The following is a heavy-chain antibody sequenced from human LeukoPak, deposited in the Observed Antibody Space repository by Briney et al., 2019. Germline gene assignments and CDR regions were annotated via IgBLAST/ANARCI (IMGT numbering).Heavy chain of an antibody. CDR2: LNWNGSTT. V-gene: IGHV3-20*04. CDR3: VRNTKDY. CDR1: GFTFNSYG. J-gene: IGHJ4*02. D-gene: IGHD2-2*01. Sequence: RGSLRLACAASGFTFNSYGMNWVRQAPGKGLEWVSGLNWNGSTTGYADSVKGRFTISRDNAKSSLYLQMSSLRAEDTALYYCVRNTKDYWGQGTLVTVSS.